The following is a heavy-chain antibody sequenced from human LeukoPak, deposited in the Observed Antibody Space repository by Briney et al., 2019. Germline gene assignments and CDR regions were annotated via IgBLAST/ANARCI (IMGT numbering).Heavy chain of an antibody. V-gene: IGHV4-30-4*08. J-gene: IGHJ4*02. Sequence: PSETLSLTCTVSGGSISSGDYYWSWIRQPPGKGLEWIGYIYYSGSTYYNPSLKSRVTISVDTSKNQFSLKLSSVTAADTAVYYCARALRISTPRGRGVSPLDYWGQGTLVTVSS. CDR2: IYYSGST. CDR3: ARALRISTPRGRGVSPLDY. D-gene: IGHD2-21*01. CDR1: GGSISSGDYY.